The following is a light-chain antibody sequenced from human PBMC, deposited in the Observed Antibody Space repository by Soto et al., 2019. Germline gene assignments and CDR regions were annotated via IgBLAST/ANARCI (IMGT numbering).Light chain of an antibody. Sequence: EIVLTQSPGTLSLSPGERATLSCRASQSVSSTYLAWDQQKPGQAPRLLIYGASSRATGIPDRFSGSGSGTDFTLTISRLEPEDFAVYYCQQYESSPTTFGGGPKVEIK. CDR3: QQYESSPTT. CDR1: QSVSSTY. CDR2: GAS. V-gene: IGKV3-20*01. J-gene: IGKJ4*01.